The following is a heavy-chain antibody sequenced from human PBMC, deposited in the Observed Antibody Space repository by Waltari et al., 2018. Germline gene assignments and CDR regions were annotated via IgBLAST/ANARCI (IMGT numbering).Heavy chain of an antibody. Sequence: QVQLQQWGAGLLKPSETLSLTCAVYGGSFSGYYWSWIRQPPGKGLEWIGEINQSGSNNYDPSLKSRVTISGDTSKNQFSLKLSSVTAADTAVYYCARVTVNYGMDVWGQGTTVTVSS. CDR2: INQSGSN. V-gene: IGHV4-34*01. CDR1: GGSFSGYY. D-gene: IGHD4-4*01. CDR3: ARVTVNYGMDV. J-gene: IGHJ6*02.